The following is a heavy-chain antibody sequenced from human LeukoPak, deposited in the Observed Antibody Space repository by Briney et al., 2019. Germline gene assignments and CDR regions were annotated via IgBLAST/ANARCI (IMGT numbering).Heavy chain of an antibody. D-gene: IGHD2-8*01. J-gene: IGHJ3*02. CDR2: IKYDGSAT. CDR3: ARVQGHPPNGLDI. CDR1: GFTFSNYW. V-gene: IGHV3-74*01. Sequence: GGSLRLSCAASGFTFSNYWMHWIRQVPGKGLVWVSHIKYDGSATNYADSVKGRFTISRDNAKNTLYLQMNSLRAEDTAVYYCARVQGHPPNGLDIWGQGTMVTVSS.